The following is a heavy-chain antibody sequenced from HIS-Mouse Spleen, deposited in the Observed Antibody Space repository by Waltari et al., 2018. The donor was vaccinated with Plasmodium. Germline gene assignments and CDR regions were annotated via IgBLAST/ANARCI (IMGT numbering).Heavy chain of an antibody. D-gene: IGHD6-13*01. Sequence: QVQLVQSGAEVKKPGASVKVSCKASGYTFTSYGISWVRQAPGQGLEWMGWINPNSGGTNYAQKFQGRVTMTRDTSISTAYMELSRLRSDDTAVYYCARDLAAAGHFDYWGQGTLVTVSS. CDR2: INPNSGGT. CDR1: GYTFTSYG. J-gene: IGHJ4*02. V-gene: IGHV1-2*02. CDR3: ARDLAAAGHFDY.